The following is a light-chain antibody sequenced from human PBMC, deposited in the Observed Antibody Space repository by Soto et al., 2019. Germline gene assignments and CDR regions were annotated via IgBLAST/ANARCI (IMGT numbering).Light chain of an antibody. V-gene: IGLV1-40*01. CDR1: SSNIGAGYD. Sequence: QSVLTQPPSVSGAPGQRVTISCTGSSSNIGAGYDVHWYQQLPGTAPKLLIYGNSNRPSGVPDRFSGYKSGTSASLAITGLQAEDEADYYCQSYDSSLSGPRVFGTGTKVTVL. CDR2: GNS. J-gene: IGLJ1*01. CDR3: QSYDSSLSGPRV.